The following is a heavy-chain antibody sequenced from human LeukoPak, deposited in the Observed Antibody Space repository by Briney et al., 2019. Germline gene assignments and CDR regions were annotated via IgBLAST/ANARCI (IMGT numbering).Heavy chain of an antibody. CDR1: GFTFSSYG. J-gene: IGHJ4*02. D-gene: IGHD6-13*01. Sequence: GSLRLSCAASGFTFSSYGMSWIRQPPGKGLEWIGSIYYSGSTYYNPSLKSRVTISVDTSKNQFSLKLSSVTAADTAVFYCARIPAAGTMIDYWGQGTLVTVSS. V-gene: IGHV4-38-2*01. CDR2: IYYSGST. CDR3: ARIPAAGTMIDY.